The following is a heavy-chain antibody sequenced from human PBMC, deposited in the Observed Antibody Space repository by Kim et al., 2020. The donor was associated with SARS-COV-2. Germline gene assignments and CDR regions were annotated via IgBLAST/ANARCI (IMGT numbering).Heavy chain of an antibody. D-gene: IGHD3-22*01. Sequence: YADLVEGRLTISRDNAKNKVYLHMDSLRVDDTAVYYCVSSSFDDSSNDHWGQGTLVTVSS. J-gene: IGHJ4*02. CDR3: VSSSFDDSSNDH. V-gene: IGHV3-74*01.